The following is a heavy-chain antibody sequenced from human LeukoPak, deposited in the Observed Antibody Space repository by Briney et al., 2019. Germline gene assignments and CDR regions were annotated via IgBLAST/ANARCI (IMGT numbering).Heavy chain of an antibody. CDR1: GYTLTELS. Sequence: ASVKVSCKVSGYTLTELSMHWVRQAPGKGLEWMGGFDPEDGETIYTQKFQGRVTMTEDTSTDTAYMELSSLRSEDTAVYYCATELPTVVAPGQYNTNWYFDLWGRGTLVTVSS. CDR2: FDPEDGET. CDR3: ATELPTVVAPGQYNTNWYFDL. V-gene: IGHV1-24*01. J-gene: IGHJ2*01. D-gene: IGHD4-23*01.